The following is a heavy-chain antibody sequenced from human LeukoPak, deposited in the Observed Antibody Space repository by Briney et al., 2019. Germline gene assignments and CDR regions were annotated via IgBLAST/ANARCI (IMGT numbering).Heavy chain of an antibody. D-gene: IGHD6-19*01. V-gene: IGHV3-48*03. Sequence: GGSLRLSCAASGFTFSTYEMNWVRQAPGKGLEWVSYISTRATTIYYADSVKGRFTISRDNAKNSLYLQMNSLRAEDTAVYYCARLTWLDFDYWGQGTLVTVTS. CDR1: GFTFSTYE. J-gene: IGHJ4*02. CDR3: ARLTWLDFDY. CDR2: ISTRATTI.